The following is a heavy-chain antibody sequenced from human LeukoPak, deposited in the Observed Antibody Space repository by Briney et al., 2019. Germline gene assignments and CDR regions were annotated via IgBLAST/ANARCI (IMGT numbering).Heavy chain of an antibody. V-gene: IGHV3-15*01. CDR2: IKSKTDGGTT. CDR1: GFTFSNAW. CDR3: TTVGALLGYCSSTSCYAPFDY. D-gene: IGHD2-2*01. J-gene: IGHJ4*02. Sequence: GGSLRLSCAASGFTFSNAWMSWVRQAPGKGLEWVGRIKSKTDGGTTDYSAPVKGRFTISRDDSKNTLYLQMNSLKTEDTAVYYCTTVGALLGYCSSTSCYAPFDYWGQGTLVTVSS.